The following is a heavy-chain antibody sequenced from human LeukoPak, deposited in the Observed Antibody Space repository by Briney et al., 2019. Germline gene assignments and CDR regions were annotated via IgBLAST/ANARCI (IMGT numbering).Heavy chain of an antibody. V-gene: IGHV1-69*13. J-gene: IGHJ6*02. CDR3: ARRSMAGNYYYYYGMDV. Sequence: ASVKVSCKASGGTFSSYAISWVRQAPGQGLEWMGGIIPIFGTANYAQKFQGRVTITADESTSTVYMELSSLRSEDTAVYYCARRSMAGNYYYYYGMDVWGQGTTVTVSS. CDR2: IIPIFGTA. CDR1: GGTFSSYA. D-gene: IGHD6-19*01.